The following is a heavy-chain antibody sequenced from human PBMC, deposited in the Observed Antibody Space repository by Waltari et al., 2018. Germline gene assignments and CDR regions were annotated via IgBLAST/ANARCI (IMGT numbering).Heavy chain of an antibody. CDR3: ARDISWYQFDS. V-gene: IGHV3-7*01. Sequence: EVQLVESGGGLVQPGGSLRLSCAAYGFTFSSHWMSWVRQAPGKGLEWVARIKSDGSQQNYVDSVKGRFTIPRDNAKNSLYLQMTSLRAEDTAVYYCARDISWYQFDSWGQGTLVTVSS. D-gene: IGHD1-20*01. J-gene: IGHJ4*02. CDR1: GFTFSSHW. CDR2: IKSDGSQQ.